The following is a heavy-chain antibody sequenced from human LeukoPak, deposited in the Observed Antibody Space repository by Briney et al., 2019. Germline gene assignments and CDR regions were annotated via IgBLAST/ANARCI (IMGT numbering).Heavy chain of an antibody. D-gene: IGHD6-19*01. Sequence: SETLSLTCTVSGGSISSYYWSWIRQPPGKGLEWIGYIYYSGSTNYNPSLKSRVTISVDTSKNQFSLKLSSVTAADTAVYYCARLNSSGWFYWGQGTLVTVSS. CDR1: GGSISSYY. J-gene: IGHJ4*02. CDR3: ARLNSSGWFY. CDR2: IYYSGST. V-gene: IGHV4-59*08.